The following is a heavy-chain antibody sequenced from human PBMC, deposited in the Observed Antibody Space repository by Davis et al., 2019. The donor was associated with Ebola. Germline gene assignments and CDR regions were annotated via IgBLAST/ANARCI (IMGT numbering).Heavy chain of an antibody. Sequence: LSLTCAVYGGSFSGYYWSWIRQAPGKGLEWVSYISSSSSYTNYADSVKGRFTISRDNAKNSLYLQMNSLRAEDTAVYYCARTPKHIVVVTATPSDVWGQGTTVTVSS. CDR2: ISSSSSYT. J-gene: IGHJ6*02. D-gene: IGHD2-21*02. CDR3: ARTPKHIVVVTATPSDV. CDR1: GGSFSGYY. V-gene: IGHV3-11*06.